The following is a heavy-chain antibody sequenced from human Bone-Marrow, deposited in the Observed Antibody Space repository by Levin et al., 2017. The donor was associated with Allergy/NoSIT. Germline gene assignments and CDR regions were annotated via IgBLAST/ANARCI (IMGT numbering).Heavy chain of an antibody. V-gene: IGHV3-30*18. CDR1: GFTFSSYG. CDR2: ISYDGSNK. J-gene: IGHJ4*02. Sequence: SCAASGFTFSSYGMHWVRQAPGKGLEWVAVISYDGSNKYYADSVKGRFTISRDNSKNTLYLQMNSLRAEDTAVYYCAKDRSGSYYWGFDYWGQGTLVTVSS. CDR3: AKDRSGSYYWGFDY. D-gene: IGHD1-26*01.